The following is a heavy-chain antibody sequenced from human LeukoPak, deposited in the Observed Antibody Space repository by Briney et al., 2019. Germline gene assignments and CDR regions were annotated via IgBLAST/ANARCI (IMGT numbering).Heavy chain of an antibody. D-gene: IGHD3-3*01. J-gene: IGHJ4*02. CDR1: VFTFSSYG. CDR3: AKDRGFWSGYGVFDY. CDR2: ISYDGSNK. Sequence: GGSLRLSCAASVFTFSSYGMHWVRQAPGKGLEGVAVISYDGSNKYYADSVKGRFTISRDNSKNTLYLQMNSLRAEDTAVYYCAKDRGFWSGYGVFDYWGQGTLVTVSS. V-gene: IGHV3-30*18.